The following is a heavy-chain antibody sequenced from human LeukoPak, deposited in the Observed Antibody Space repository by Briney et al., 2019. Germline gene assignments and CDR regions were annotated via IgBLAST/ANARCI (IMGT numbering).Heavy chain of an antibody. CDR2: TYYRSSWYN. Sequence: SQTLSLTCAISGDSVSSNSAAWNWIRQSPSRGLEWLGRTYYRSSWYNDYAISVKSRIIINPDTSKNQFSLQLNSVTPEDTAVYYCARGPQLVGYYYIDVWGKGTTVTVSS. CDR1: GDSVSSNSAA. V-gene: IGHV6-1*01. J-gene: IGHJ6*03. CDR3: ARGPQLVGYYYIDV. D-gene: IGHD6-13*01.